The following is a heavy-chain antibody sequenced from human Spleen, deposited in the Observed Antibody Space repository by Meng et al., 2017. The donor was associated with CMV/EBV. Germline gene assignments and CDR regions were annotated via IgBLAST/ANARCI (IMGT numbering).Heavy chain of an antibody. CDR1: GFPFGTFD. J-gene: IGHJ4*02. V-gene: IGHV3-30*02. Sequence: GESLKISCAASGFPFGTFDIDWVRQAPGKGLEWVASIVFGEDNQYYADSVKGRVTISRDSSKNTLYLRMSSLRAEDTAMYYCATMTPVTAREDYWGQGTLVTVSS. D-gene: IGHD4-17*01. CDR2: IVFGEDNQ. CDR3: ATMTPVTAREDY.